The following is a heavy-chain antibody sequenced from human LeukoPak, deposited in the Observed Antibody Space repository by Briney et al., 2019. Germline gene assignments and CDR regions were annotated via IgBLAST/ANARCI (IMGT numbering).Heavy chain of an antibody. Sequence: GGSLRLSCAASGFTVSSNYMSWVRQAPGKGLEWVSVIYSGGSTYYADSVKGRFTISRDNSKNTLYLQMNSLRAEDTAVYYCARDVLGWPQHRDYWGQGTLVTVSS. J-gene: IGHJ4*02. V-gene: IGHV3-66*01. CDR3: ARDVLGWPQHRDY. CDR2: IYSGGST. CDR1: GFTVSSNY. D-gene: IGHD5-24*01.